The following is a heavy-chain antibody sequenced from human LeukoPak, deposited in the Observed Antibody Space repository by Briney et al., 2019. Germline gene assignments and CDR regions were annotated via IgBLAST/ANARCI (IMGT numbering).Heavy chain of an antibody. J-gene: IGHJ3*02. Sequence: PGGSLRLSCAASGFTFSSYWMHWVRQAPGKGLVWVSRIYIDGSTTSYADSVKGRFTISRDNAKNSLYLQMNSLRAEDTAVYYCARVSSSIFGVVRAMGAFDIWGQGTMVTVSS. CDR1: GFTFSSYW. CDR2: IYIDGSTT. D-gene: IGHD3-3*01. V-gene: IGHV3-74*01. CDR3: ARVSSSIFGVVRAMGAFDI.